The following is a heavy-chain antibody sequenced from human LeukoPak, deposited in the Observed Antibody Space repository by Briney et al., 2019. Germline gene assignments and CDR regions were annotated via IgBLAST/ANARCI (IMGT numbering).Heavy chain of an antibody. J-gene: IGHJ3*02. CDR1: GFTFSIYS. Sequence: GGSLRLSCAASGFTFSIYSMNWFRQAPGKGLEWVSFISGSSSYIFYADSVKGRFTISRDNSKNTLYLQMNSLRAEDTAVYYCAKGDGLDIWGQGTMVTVSS. V-gene: IGHV3-21*01. CDR2: ISGSSSYI. D-gene: IGHD3-16*01. CDR3: AKGDGLDI.